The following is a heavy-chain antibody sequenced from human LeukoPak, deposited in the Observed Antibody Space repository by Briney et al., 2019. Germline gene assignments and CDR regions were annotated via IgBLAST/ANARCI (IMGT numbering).Heavy chain of an antibody. V-gene: IGHV3-33*01. J-gene: IGHJ4*02. CDR3: VRGSGGDGYSYWGDY. D-gene: IGHD5-24*01. CDR1: GFTLSHYG. Sequence: GGSLRLSCAASGFTLSHYGMHWVRQAPGMGLEWVAVIWFDGGKIHYPDSVKARFTISRDNSKNTLYLQMDNLRADDTAVYYCVRGSGGDGYSYWGDYWGQGTLVTVSP. CDR2: IWFDGGKI.